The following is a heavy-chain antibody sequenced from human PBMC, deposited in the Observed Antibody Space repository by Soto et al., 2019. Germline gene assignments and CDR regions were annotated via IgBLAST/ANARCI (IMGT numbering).Heavy chain of an antibody. J-gene: IGHJ4*02. D-gene: IGHD3-10*01. V-gene: IGHV3-33*01. CDR2: IWYDGSKK. CDR3: ASALHGDPVRY. CDR1: GFTFNRYG. Sequence: GGSLRLSCRASGFTFNRYGMNWVRQAPGKGLEWVAVIWYDGSKKDYTDSVKGRFTISRDNSKNTVDLQMNSLRGEDTAMYDCASALHGDPVRYWGRGALVTVSS.